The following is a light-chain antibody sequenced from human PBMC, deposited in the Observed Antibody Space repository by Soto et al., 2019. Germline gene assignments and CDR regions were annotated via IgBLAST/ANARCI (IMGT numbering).Light chain of an antibody. CDR3: QKYNNGPLT. CDR2: GAS. CDR1: QSVSSN. J-gene: IGKJ4*01. Sequence: EIVMTQSPATLSVSPGERATLSCRASQSVSSNLAWYQQKPGQAPRLLIYGASIRATGIPARFSGSGSGTDFTLTIRSLQSEDLAVYYCQKYNNGPLTWGGGTKVEIK. V-gene: IGKV3D-15*01.